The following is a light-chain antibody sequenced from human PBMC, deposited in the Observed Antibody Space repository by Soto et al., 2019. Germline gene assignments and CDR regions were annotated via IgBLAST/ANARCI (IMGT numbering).Light chain of an antibody. CDR1: ISNIGTNY. J-gene: IGLJ2*01. Sequence: QSVLTQPPSASGTPGQRGTISCSGSISNIGTNYVYWYQQLPGTAPKLLIFRHDQRPSGVPDRFSGSKSGTSASLAISGLRSEDEADYYCASWDDSLSGPVFGGGTKLTVL. V-gene: IGLV1-47*01. CDR3: ASWDDSLSGPV. CDR2: RHD.